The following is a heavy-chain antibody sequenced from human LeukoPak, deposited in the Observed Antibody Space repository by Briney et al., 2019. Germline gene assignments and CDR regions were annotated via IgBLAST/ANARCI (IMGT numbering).Heavy chain of an antibody. CDR1: GFTFSSYA. Sequence: PGGSLRLSCAASGFTFSSYAMHWVRQAPGKGLEWVAVISYDGSNKYYADSVKGRFTISRDNSKNTLYLQMNSLRAEDTAVYYCASIPAYSGYERRDDYWGQGTLVTVSS. CDR2: ISYDGSNK. J-gene: IGHJ4*02. V-gene: IGHV3-30-3*01. CDR3: ASIPAYSGYERRDDY. D-gene: IGHD5-12*01.